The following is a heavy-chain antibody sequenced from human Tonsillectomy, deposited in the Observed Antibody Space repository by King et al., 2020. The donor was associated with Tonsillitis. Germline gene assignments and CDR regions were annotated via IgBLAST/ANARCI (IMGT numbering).Heavy chain of an antibody. CDR1: GGTFSSYA. V-gene: IGHV1-69*06. CDR3: ARNIRPQEWRVRWGSMDV. D-gene: IGHD6-19*01. Sequence: QLVQSGAEVKKPGSSVKVSCKTSGGTFSSYAITWVRQAPGQGLEWMGGVIPMYGTSNYAQKFQGRVTITADKSTSTAYMEVSSLRSEDTAVYYCARNIRPQEWRVRWGSMDVWGKGTTVTVSS. CDR2: VIPMYGTS. J-gene: IGHJ6*03.